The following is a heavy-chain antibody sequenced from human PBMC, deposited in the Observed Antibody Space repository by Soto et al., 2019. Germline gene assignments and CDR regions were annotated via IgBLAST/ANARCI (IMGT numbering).Heavy chain of an antibody. CDR1: GDSVSSNSAA. Sequence: SQTLSLTCAISGDSVSSNSAAWNWIRQSPSRGLEWLGRTYYRSKWYNDYAVSVKSRITIDPDTSKNQFSLQLNSVTPVDTAVYYCARGVSVAAGVFYGMDVWGQGTTVTVSS. J-gene: IGHJ6*02. D-gene: IGHD6-13*01. CDR2: TYYRSKWYN. V-gene: IGHV6-1*01. CDR3: ARGVSVAAGVFYGMDV.